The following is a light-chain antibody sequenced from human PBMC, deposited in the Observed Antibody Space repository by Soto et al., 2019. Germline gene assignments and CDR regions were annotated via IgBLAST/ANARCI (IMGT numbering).Light chain of an antibody. CDR2: GNN. V-gene: IGLV1-40*01. Sequence: QSVLTQPPSVSGAPGQRVTISCTGNNSNIGGGYDVHWYQQLPGTAPKLPIFGNNNRPSGVPDRFSGSKSYASASLAITGLQSEDEADYYCHSYDMRLSGSVFGGGTKLTVL. CDR3: HSYDMRLSGSV. J-gene: IGLJ3*02. CDR1: NSNIGGGYD.